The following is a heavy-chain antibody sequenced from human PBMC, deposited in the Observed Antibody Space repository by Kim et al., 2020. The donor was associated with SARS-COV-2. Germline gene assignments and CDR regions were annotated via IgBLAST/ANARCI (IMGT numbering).Heavy chain of an antibody. V-gene: IGHV4-39*07. CDR3: ARVSGYYDGRGYYFGH. J-gene: IGHJ4*02. D-gene: IGHD3-22*01. Sequence: SETLSLTCTVSGGSISSSYYYWGWIRQPPGKGLEWIGSGYYSGSTYYNPSLKSRVTISVDTSKSQFSLKLNSVTAADTAVYYCARVSGYYDGRGYYFGHWGQGTLVTVSS. CDR1: GGSISSSYYY. CDR2: GYYSGST.